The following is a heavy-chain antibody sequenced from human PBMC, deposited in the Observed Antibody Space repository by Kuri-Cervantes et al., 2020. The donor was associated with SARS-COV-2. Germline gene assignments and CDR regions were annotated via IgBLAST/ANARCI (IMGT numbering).Heavy chain of an antibody. J-gene: IGHJ4*02. CDR3: ARWGIISSSSWRTFDY. D-gene: IGHD6-13*01. V-gene: IGHV4-59*01. Sequence: SETLSLTCTISGGSISGSYWSWIRQPPGKGPEWIGFIYSSGSTNYNPSLKSRVTMSVVTSKSLFSLKLSSMTAADTAVYYCARWGIISSSSWRTFDYWGQGTLVTVSS. CDR1: GGSISGSY. CDR2: IYSSGST.